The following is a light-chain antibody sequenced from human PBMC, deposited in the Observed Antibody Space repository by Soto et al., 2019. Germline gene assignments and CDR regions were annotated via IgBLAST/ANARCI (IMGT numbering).Light chain of an antibody. V-gene: IGKV3-11*01. CDR1: QSVSSY. CDR3: HQRSNWPPIT. Sequence: EIVLKQSPATLSLSPGERATLSCRASQSVSSYLAWYQQKPGQAPRLLIYDASNRATGIPARFSGSGSGTDFTLTISSLEPEDFAVYYWHQRSNWPPITFGQGTRLEI. CDR2: DAS. J-gene: IGKJ5*01.